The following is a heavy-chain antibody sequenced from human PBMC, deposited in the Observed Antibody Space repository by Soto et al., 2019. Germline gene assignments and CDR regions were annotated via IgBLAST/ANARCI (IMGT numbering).Heavy chain of an antibody. J-gene: IGHJ4*02. Sequence: PGESLKISCEASGYTFNSYWIVWVRQMPGKGLEWMGSIYPGDSDTTYSPSFQGQVTISVTKSITTVYLQWSSLRASDTAMYYCARQIYDSDAGPNFQYYFDSWGQGTPVTVSS. CDR1: GYTFNSYW. CDR2: IYPGDSDT. V-gene: IGHV5-51*01. D-gene: IGHD5-12*01. CDR3: ARQIYDSDAGPNFQYYFDS.